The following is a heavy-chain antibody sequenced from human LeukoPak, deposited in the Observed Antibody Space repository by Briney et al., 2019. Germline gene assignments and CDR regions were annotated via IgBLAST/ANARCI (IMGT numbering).Heavy chain of an antibody. V-gene: IGHV3-33*01. J-gene: IGHJ6*02. D-gene: IGHD3-10*01. CDR2: IWYDGSNK. CDR3: ARDRSSSGNYYYYGMDV. Sequence: PGGSLRLSCAASGFTFSSYGMHWVRQAPGKGLEWVAVIWYDGSNKYYADSVKGRFTISRDNSKNTLYLQMNSLRAEDTAVYYCARDRSSSGNYYYYGMDVWGQGTTVTVSS. CDR1: GFTFSSYG.